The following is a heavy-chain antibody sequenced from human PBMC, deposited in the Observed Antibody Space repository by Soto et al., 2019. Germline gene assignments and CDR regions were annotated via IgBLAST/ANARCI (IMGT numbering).Heavy chain of an antibody. CDR2: IYYSGST. Sequence: SETLSLTCTVSGGSISSYYWSWIRQPPGKGLEWIGYIYYSGSTNYNPSLKSRVTISVDTSKNQFSLKLSSVTAADTAVYYCARVLVDYDFWSGYYISRWFDPWGQGTLVTVSS. V-gene: IGHV4-59*01. J-gene: IGHJ5*02. CDR1: GGSISSYY. D-gene: IGHD3-3*01. CDR3: ARVLVDYDFWSGYYISRWFDP.